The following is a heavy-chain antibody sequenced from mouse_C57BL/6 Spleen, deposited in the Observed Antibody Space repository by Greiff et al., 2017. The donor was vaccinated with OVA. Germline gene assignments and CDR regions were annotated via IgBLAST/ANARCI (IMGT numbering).Heavy chain of an antibody. CDR3: VRHGVPLYAMDY. Sequence: EVQLVESGGGLVQPKGSLKLSCAASGFSFNTYAMNWVRQAPGKGLEWVARIRSKSNNYATYYADSVKDRFTISRDDSESMLYLQMNNLKAEDTAMYYCVRHGVPLYAMDYWGQGTSVTVSS. D-gene: IGHD2-14*01. J-gene: IGHJ4*01. V-gene: IGHV10-1*01. CDR2: IRSKSNNYAT. CDR1: GFSFNTYA.